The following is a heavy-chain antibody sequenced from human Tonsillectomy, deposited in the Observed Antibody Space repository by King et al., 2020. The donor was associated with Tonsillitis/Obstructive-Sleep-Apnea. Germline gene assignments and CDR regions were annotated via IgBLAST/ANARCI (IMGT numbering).Heavy chain of an antibody. J-gene: IGHJ4*02. Sequence: VQLVESGGGLVQPGGSLRLSCAASGFTFSSYAMSWVRQAPGKGLEWVSAISGSGANTYYADSVKGRFTISRYNSKNTLYLQMNSLRAEDPAFYYCANVDTPMALDYWGQGTLVTVSS. CDR3: ANVDTPMALDY. CDR1: GFTFSSYA. CDR2: ISGSGANT. V-gene: IGHV3-23*04. D-gene: IGHD5-18*01.